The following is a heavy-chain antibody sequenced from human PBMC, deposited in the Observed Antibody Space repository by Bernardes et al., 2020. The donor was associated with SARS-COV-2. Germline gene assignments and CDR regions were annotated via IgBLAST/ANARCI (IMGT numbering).Heavy chain of an antibody. Sequence: GGSLRLSCAGSGFDFSDYWMTWVRQAPGKGLEWVANIKRDGSETYYVDSVKGRFTISRDNAKNLVFLQMKSLRAEDTAVFYCVRSAGMDVWGQGTMVTVSS. V-gene: IGHV3-7*03. CDR2: IKRDGSET. CDR3: VRSAGMDV. J-gene: IGHJ6*02. CDR1: GFDFSDYW.